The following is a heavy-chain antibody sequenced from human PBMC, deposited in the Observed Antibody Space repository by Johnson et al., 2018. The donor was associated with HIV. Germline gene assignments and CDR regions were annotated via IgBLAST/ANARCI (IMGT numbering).Heavy chain of an antibody. J-gene: IGHJ3*02. CDR2: ISYDGSNK. Sequence: QVQLVESGGGVVQPGRSLRLSCAASGFTFSSYAMHWVRQAPGKGLEWVAVISYDGSNKYYADSVKGRFTISRDNSKNTLYLQMNSLRAEDTAVYYCAGDQGYDSSGFDAFDIWGQGTMVTVSS. D-gene: IGHD3-22*01. V-gene: IGHV3-30-3*01. CDR3: AGDQGYDSSGFDAFDI. CDR1: GFTFSSYA.